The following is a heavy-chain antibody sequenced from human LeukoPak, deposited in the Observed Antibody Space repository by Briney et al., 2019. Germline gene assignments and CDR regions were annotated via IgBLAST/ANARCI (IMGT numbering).Heavy chain of an antibody. Sequence: PSETLSLTCTVSGGSISSSSYYWGWIRQPPGRGLEWIGSIYYSGSTYYNPSLKSRVTISVDTSKNQFSLKLSSVTAADTAVYYCARHVGVVTTMIYYWGEGTLVTVSS. D-gene: IGHD2-21*02. CDR2: IYYSGST. J-gene: IGHJ4*02. CDR1: GGSISSSSYY. V-gene: IGHV4-39*01. CDR3: ARHVGVVTTMIYY.